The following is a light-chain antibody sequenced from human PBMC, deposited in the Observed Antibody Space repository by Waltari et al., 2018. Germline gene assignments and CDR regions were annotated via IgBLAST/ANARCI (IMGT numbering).Light chain of an antibody. Sequence: EIVLTHSPGTLSLSPGERPTLSCRASQSVSRTLAWYQQKPGQAPRLLIYDASSRATGIPDRFSGSGSGTDFSLTISRLEPEDFAVYYCQKYGTLPATFGQGTKVEIK. CDR2: DAS. CDR3: QKYGTLPAT. V-gene: IGKV3-20*01. CDR1: QSVSRT. J-gene: IGKJ1*01.